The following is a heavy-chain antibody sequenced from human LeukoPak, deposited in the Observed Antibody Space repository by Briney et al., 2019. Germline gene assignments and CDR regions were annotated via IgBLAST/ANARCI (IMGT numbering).Heavy chain of an antibody. CDR2: FYTRGST. CDR3: ARGRYCSADICSGGDAFDI. J-gene: IGHJ3*02. V-gene: IGHV4-4*07. Sequence: PSEPLSLTCTVSGGSINNYYWSWIRQPAGKGLEWIGRFYTRGSTNYNPSLKSRVTMSVDTSKNQFSLKLSSVTAADTAVYYCARGRYCSADICSGGDAFDIWGQGTMVSVSS. D-gene: IGHD2-15*01. CDR1: GGSINNYY.